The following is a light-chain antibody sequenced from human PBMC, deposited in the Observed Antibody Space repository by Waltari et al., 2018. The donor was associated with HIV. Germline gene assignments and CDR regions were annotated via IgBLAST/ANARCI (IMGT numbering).Light chain of an antibody. Sequence: QSALTQPASVSGSPAQSITISCTGTSSDVGRYHYVSWYQQHPGKAPKTLIYVGRNRPAGVSNRFSASKSGNMATVTISGLQPDDEADYHCCSFGGSNTKVFGTGTKVTVL. J-gene: IGLJ1*01. V-gene: IGLV2-14*01. CDR2: VGR. CDR1: SSDVGRYHY. CDR3: CSFGGSNTKV.